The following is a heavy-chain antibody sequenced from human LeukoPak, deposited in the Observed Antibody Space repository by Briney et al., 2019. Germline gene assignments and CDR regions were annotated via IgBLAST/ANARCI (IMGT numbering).Heavy chain of an antibody. CDR1: GGSITSYH. Sequence: PSETLSLTCLVSGGSITSYHWTWIRQPAGKGLHWIGQIHTSGSTNYNPSLKNRFAMSVDKSKTQFSLDLTSVPAAEPAVYYCAGRAQTTGWSFDYWGQGALVTVSS. V-gene: IGHV4-4*07. CDR2: IHTSGST. J-gene: IGHJ4*02. CDR3: AGRAQTTGWSFDY. D-gene: IGHD6-19*01.